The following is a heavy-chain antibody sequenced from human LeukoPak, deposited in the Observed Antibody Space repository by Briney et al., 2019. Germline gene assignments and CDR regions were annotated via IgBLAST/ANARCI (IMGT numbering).Heavy chain of an antibody. V-gene: IGHV3-21*01. CDR1: GFTFSSYS. D-gene: IGHD3-22*01. Sequence: GGSLRLSCAASGFTFSSYSMNWVRQAPGKGLEWVSSISSSSSYIYYADSVKGRFTISRDNAKNSLYLQMNSLRAEDTAVYYCAREHGDYYDSSGYDYWGQGTLVTVSS. J-gene: IGHJ4*02. CDR3: AREHGDYYDSSGYDY. CDR2: ISSSSSYI.